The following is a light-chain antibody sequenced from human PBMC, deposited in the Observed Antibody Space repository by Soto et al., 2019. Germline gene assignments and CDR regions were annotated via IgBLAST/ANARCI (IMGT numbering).Light chain of an antibody. CDR3: TSYSSSSTFYV. CDR2: QVS. Sequence: QSVLTQPASVSGSPGQSITISCTGTSSDIGGYYYVSWYQHRPGKAPKLMIYQVSNRPSGVSYRFSGSKSGNTASLTISGLQAEDEADYYCTSYSSSSTFYVFGTGTKVTV. V-gene: IGLV2-14*01. J-gene: IGLJ1*01. CDR1: SSDIGGYYY.